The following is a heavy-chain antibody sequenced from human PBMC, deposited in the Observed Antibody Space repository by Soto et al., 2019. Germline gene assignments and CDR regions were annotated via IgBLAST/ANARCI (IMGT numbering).Heavy chain of an antibody. J-gene: IGHJ5*02. V-gene: IGHV4-4*02. CDR2: IFHSGST. CDR3: ARLFCSSSSCLTPSWFDP. CDR1: GGSISSNNW. D-gene: IGHD2-2*01. Sequence: QVQLQESGPGLVKPSGTLSLTCAVSGGSISSNNWWSWVRQAPGPGLEWIGDIFHSGSTNYNPSLKSRIPISVHKSKNQFSLKLSSVTAADTAMYYCARLFCSSSSCLTPSWFDPWGQGTLVTVSS.